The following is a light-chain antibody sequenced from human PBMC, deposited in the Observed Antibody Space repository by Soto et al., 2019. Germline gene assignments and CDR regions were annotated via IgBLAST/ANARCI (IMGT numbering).Light chain of an antibody. CDR3: TSYAGSNIWV. CDR1: SSDVGTYKY. V-gene: IGLV2-8*01. CDR2: EVS. J-gene: IGLJ3*02. Sequence: QSALTQPPSASGSPGQSVTISCTGTSSDVGTYKYVSWYQQYPGKAPKLMIYEVSRRPSGVPDRFSGSKSGNTASLTVSGLQAEDEADYYCTSYAGSNIWVFGGGTKLTVL.